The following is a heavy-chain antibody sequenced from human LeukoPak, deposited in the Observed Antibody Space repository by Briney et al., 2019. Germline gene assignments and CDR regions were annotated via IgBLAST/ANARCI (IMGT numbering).Heavy chain of an antibody. CDR3: ARGVGATGFDY. CDR1: GGTFSSYA. V-gene: IGHV1-69*04. Sequence: SVKVFCKASGGTFSSYAISWVRQAPGQGLEWMGRIIPIFGIANYAQKFQGRVTITADKSTSTAYMELSSLRSEDTAVYYCARGVGATGFDYWGQGTLVTVSS. J-gene: IGHJ4*02. CDR2: IIPIFGIA. D-gene: IGHD1-26*01.